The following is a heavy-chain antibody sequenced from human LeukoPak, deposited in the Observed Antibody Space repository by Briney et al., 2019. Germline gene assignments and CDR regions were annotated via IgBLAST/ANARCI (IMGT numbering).Heavy chain of an antibody. D-gene: IGHD3-10*01. Sequence: PSETLSLTCTVSGGSIISSTYYWGWIRQPPGKGLEWIATIFHGGTTYYNPSLKSRATISVDTSKNQFSLGLSSVTAADTAVYYCARYYYGSGSYSSFDYWGQGTLVTVSS. CDR2: IFHGGTT. CDR1: GGSIISSTYY. CDR3: ARYYYGSGSYSSFDY. V-gene: IGHV4-39*01. J-gene: IGHJ4*02.